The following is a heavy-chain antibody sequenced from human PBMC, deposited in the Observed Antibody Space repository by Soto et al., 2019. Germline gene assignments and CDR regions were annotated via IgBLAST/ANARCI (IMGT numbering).Heavy chain of an antibody. CDR2: IWYDGSNK. V-gene: IGHV3-33*01. D-gene: IGHD6-19*01. CDR1: GFTFSSYG. J-gene: IGHJ6*02. Sequence: QVQLVESGGGVVQPGRSLRLSCAASGFTFSSYGMHWVRQAPGKGLEWVAVIWYDGSNKYYADSVKGRFTISRDNSKNRLYLQMNSLRAEDTAVYYWARDHLAAVAVPYYYYGMDVWGQGTTVTVSS. CDR3: ARDHLAAVAVPYYYYGMDV.